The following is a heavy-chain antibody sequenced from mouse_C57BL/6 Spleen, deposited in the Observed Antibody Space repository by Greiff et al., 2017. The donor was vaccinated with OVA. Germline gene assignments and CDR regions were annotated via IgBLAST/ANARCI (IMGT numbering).Heavy chain of an antibody. Sequence: QVQLQQPGAELVKPGASVKLSCKASGYTFTSYWMHWVKQRPGQGLEWIGMIHPNSGSTNYNEKFKSKATLTVDKSSSTAYMQLSSLTYEDSAVYYCAREDYYGSSPYYFDYWGQGTTLTVSS. CDR2: IHPNSGST. D-gene: IGHD1-1*01. J-gene: IGHJ2*01. CDR3: AREDYYGSSPYYFDY. V-gene: IGHV1-64*01. CDR1: GYTFTSYW.